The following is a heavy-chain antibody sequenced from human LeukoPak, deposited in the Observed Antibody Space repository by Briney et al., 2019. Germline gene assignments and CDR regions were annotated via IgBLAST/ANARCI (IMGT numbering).Heavy chain of an antibody. D-gene: IGHD2-15*01. J-gene: IGHJ4*02. CDR1: GFTLSSYW. CDR2: INRDGSDK. V-gene: IGHV3-7*01. CDR3: ARDYTYCSGGTCYDRFDY. Sequence: GGSLRLSCAASGFTLSSYWMTWVRQAPGKGPEWVANINRDGSDKHYMDSVKGRFTTSRDNAESSLYLQMNSLRAEDTAVYYCARDYTYCSGGTCYDRFDYWGQGTLVTVSS.